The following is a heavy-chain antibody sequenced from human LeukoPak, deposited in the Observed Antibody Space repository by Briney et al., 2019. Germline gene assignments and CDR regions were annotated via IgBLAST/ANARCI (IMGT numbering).Heavy chain of an antibody. Sequence: SETLSLTCTVSGGSISSSSYYWGWIRQPPGKGLEWIGSIYYSGSTDYNPSLKSRVTMSIDTSKNQFSLNLISVTAADTAVYYCARDLSGGGPKFRGKNWFDPWGQGTLVTVSS. CDR3: ARDLSGGGPKFRGKNWFDP. V-gene: IGHV4-39*07. D-gene: IGHD3-10*01. CDR1: GGSISSSSYY. J-gene: IGHJ5*02. CDR2: IYYSGST.